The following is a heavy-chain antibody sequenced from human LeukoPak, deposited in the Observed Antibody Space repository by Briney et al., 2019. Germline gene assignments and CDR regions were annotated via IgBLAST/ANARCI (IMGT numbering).Heavy chain of an antibody. V-gene: IGHV3-7*02. D-gene: IGHD6-13*01. J-gene: IGHJ4*02. CDR2: IKQDGSEK. CDR1: GFTSSSYW. Sequence: PGGSLRLSCAASGFTSSSYWMTWVRQAPGKGLEWVANIKQDGSEKYYVDSVKGRFTISRDNAENSLYLQMNSLRAEDTAVYYCAKMSIAAAGRDYWGQGTLVTVSS. CDR3: AKMSIAAAGRDY.